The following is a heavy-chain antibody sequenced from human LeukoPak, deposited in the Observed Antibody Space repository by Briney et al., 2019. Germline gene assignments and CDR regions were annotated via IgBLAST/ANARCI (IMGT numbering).Heavy chain of an antibody. CDR3: ASVDWESYYLDS. J-gene: IGHJ4*02. Sequence: SQTLSLTCTVSRGSISGGGFYWAWIRQHPGQGLEWIGCITHSGSTYYNPALESRISIFRDTSKNQFSLSLASLTAADTAVYFGASVDWESYYLDSWGQGSLVTVSS. V-gene: IGHV4-31*03. CDR2: ITHSGST. CDR1: RGSISGGGFY. D-gene: IGHD1-26*01.